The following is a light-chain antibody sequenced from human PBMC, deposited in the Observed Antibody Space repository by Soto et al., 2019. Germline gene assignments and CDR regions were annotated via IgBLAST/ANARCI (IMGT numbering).Light chain of an antibody. J-gene: IGKJ2*01. CDR3: QQHGGSPPYT. Sequence: EVVLTQSPGTLSLSPGDRATVSCRASQTVHSSFFAWYQQKGGQAPRLLIYGTSNRAAGIPDRFSGHGSGTEFTLTIDGLEPEDFAMYCCQQHGGSPPYTFGRGTRVEI. V-gene: IGKV3-20*01. CDR1: QTVHSSF. CDR2: GTS.